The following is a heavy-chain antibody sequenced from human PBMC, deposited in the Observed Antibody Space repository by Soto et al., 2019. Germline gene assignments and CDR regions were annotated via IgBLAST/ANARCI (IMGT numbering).Heavy chain of an antibody. CDR2: IRGDGSET. D-gene: IGHD2-15*01. Sequence: EVQLMESGGGLVQPGGSLRLSCADSAFTFTNYWTHWVRQAPGKGLVWVSCIRGDGSETTYADSVKGRFTLSRDNAKSTVYLQMNSLRAEDTAMYYCVRDGGSPDIDFDYWGQGTLVTVSS. CDR3: VRDGGSPDIDFDY. J-gene: IGHJ4*02. CDR1: AFTFTNYW. V-gene: IGHV3-74*01.